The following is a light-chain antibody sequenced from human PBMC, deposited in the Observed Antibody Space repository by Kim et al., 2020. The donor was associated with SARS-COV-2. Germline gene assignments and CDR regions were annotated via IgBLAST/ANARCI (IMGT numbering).Light chain of an antibody. CDR3: QQTYSNPPT. CDR2: ASS. CDR1: QNIRTY. J-gene: IGKJ4*01. Sequence: IQMTQSPSSLSASIGDRVTITCRTSQNIRTYLNWYQRRPGKAPKLLIYASSSLHSEVPSRFSGSGSGADFTLTIAGLQADDFATYHCQQTYSNPPTFGGGTKVDIK. V-gene: IGKV1-39*01.